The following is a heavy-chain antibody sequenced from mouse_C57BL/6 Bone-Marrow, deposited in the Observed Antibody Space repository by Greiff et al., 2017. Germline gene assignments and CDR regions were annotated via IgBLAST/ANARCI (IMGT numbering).Heavy chain of an antibody. Sequence: QVQLQHPGAELVKPGASVKMSCKASGYTFTSYWITWVKQRPGQGLEWIGDIYPGSGSTNYNEKFKSKATLTVDTSSSTAYMQLSSLTSEDSAVYYCARRAPFITTVVADWYFDVWGTGTTVTVSS. CDR1: GYTFTSYW. J-gene: IGHJ1*03. D-gene: IGHD1-1*01. CDR2: IYPGSGST. CDR3: ARRAPFITTVVADWYFDV. V-gene: IGHV1-55*01.